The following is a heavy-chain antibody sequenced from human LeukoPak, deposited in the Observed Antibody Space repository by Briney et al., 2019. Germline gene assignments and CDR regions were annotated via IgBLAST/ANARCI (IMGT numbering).Heavy chain of an antibody. D-gene: IGHD2-15*01. CDR2: ISGSGGST. V-gene: IGHV3-23*01. CDR3: AKGDCSGGSCYNFDY. CDR1: GFTFSSYA. J-gene: IGHJ4*02. Sequence: GGSLRLSCAASGFTFSSYAMSWVRQAPGKGLDWVSAISGSGGSTYYADSVKGRFTISRDNSKNTLYLQMNSLRAEDTAVYYCAKGDCSGGSCYNFDYWGQGTLVTVSS.